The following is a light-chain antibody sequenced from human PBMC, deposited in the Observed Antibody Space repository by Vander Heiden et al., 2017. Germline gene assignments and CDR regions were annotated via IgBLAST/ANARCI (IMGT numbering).Light chain of an antibody. Sequence: DVVMTQSPLSLPVTLGQPASLYCRSSQSLVHSDGNTYLDWFQQRPGQSPRRRMYKVSNCDSGVPNRLSGRGSGTEFTLKSSRVEAEDVGVYYCMQTTHGPHTFGQGTKLDIK. CDR2: KVS. CDR1: QSLVHSDGNTY. CDR3: MQTTHGPHT. J-gene: IGKJ2*01. V-gene: IGKV2-30*02.